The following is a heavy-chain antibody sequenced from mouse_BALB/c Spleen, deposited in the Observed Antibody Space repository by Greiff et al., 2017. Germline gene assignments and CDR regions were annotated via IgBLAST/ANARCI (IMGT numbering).Heavy chain of an antibody. CDR2: INPSSGYT. V-gene: IGHV1-4*01. CDR1: GYTFTSYT. Sequence: QVQLQQSGADLARPGASVKMSCKASGYTFTSYTMHWVKQRPGQGLEWIGYINPSSGYTNYNQKFKDKATLTADKSSSTAYMQLSSLTSEDSAVYYCARRGTTVVGFDYWGQGTTLTVSS. D-gene: IGHD1-1*01. CDR3: ARRGTTVVGFDY. J-gene: IGHJ2*01.